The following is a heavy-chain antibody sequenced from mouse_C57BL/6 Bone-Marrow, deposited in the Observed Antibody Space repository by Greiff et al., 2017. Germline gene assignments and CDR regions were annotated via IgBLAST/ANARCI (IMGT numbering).Heavy chain of an antibody. CDR2: IDPEDGDT. Sequence: VQLQQSGAELVRPGASVKLSCTASGFNFKDYYMHWVKQRPEQGLEWIGWIDPEDGDTEYAPKFQGKATMTADTSSNTAYLQLSSLTSEDTAVYYCTSYGYGEAFDYWGQGTTLTVSS. CDR1: GFNFKDYY. V-gene: IGHV14-1*01. J-gene: IGHJ2*01. D-gene: IGHD2-2*01. CDR3: TSYGYGEAFDY.